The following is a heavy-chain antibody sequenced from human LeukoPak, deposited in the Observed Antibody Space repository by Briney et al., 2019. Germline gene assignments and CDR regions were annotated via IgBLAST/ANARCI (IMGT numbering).Heavy chain of an antibody. CDR3: ARWKTSEGSYYDFWSGYLDY. CDR1: GYTFTSYG. Sequence: ASVKVSCRASGYTFTSYGISWVRQAPGQGLEWMGWISAYNGNTNYAQKLQGRVTMTTDTSTSTAYMELRSLRSDDTAVYYCARWKTSEGSYYDFWSGYLDYWGQGTLVTVSS. CDR2: ISAYNGNT. J-gene: IGHJ4*02. V-gene: IGHV1-18*01. D-gene: IGHD3-3*01.